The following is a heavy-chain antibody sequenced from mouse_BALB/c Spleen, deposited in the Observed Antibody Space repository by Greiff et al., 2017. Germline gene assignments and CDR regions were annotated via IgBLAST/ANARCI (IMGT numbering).Heavy chain of an antibody. CDR3: ARDRGGYYGDY. D-gene: IGHD2-3*01. J-gene: IGHJ4*01. CDR2: INSNGGST. V-gene: IGHV5-6-3*01. Sequence: EVKLEESGGGLVQPGGSLKLSCAASGFTFSSYGMSWVRQTPDKRLELVATINSNGGSTYYPDSVKGRFTISRDNAKNTLYLQMSSLKSEDTAMYYCARDRGGYYGDYWGQGTSVTVSS. CDR1: GFTFSSYG.